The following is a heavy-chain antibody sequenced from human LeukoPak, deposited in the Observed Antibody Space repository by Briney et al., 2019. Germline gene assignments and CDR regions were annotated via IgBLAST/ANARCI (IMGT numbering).Heavy chain of an antibody. J-gene: IGHJ4*02. CDR1: GFTFIDYY. D-gene: IGHD2-2*01. Sequence: GGSLILSCAASGFTFIDYYMSWIRQAPGKGLEWVSYISGSSTHTNYADSVKGRFTISRDNAKKSLYLQMNSLRAEDTAVYYCATPGLLGYCSSAICAPPGYWGQGTLVTVSS. V-gene: IGHV3-11*03. CDR2: ISGSSTHT. CDR3: ATPGLLGYCSSAICAPPGY.